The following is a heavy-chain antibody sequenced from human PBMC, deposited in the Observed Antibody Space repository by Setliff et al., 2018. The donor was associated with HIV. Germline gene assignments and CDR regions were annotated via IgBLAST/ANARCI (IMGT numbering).Heavy chain of an antibody. CDR2: INPNSGGT. Sequence: ASVKVSCKASGYTFTGYYMHWVRQAPGHGLEWMGWINPNSGGTNYAQKFQGRVTMTRDTSISTAYMELSRLRSDDTAAYYCARDLGPGGGSYRMPINWFDPWGQGTLVTVS. CDR3: ARDLGPGGGSYRMPINWFDP. V-gene: IGHV1-2*02. CDR1: GYTFTGYY. J-gene: IGHJ5*02. D-gene: IGHD1-26*01.